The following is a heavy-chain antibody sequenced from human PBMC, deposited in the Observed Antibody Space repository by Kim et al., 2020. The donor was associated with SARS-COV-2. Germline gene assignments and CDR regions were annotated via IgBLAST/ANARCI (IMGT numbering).Heavy chain of an antibody. CDR3: ARESGWLTEWDY. J-gene: IGHJ4*02. V-gene: IGHV4-61*02. CDR1: GGSISSGSYY. Sequence: SETLSLTCTVSGGSISSGSYYWSWIRQPAGKGLEWIGRIYTSGSTNYNPSLKSRVTISVDTSKNQFSLKLSSVTAADTAVYYCARESGWLTEWDYWGQGTLVTVSS. CDR2: IYTSGST. D-gene: IGHD6-19*01.